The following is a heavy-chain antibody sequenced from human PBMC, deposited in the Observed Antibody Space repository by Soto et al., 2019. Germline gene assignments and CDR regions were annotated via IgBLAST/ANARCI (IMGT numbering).Heavy chain of an antibody. J-gene: IGHJ4*02. CDR2: ISSSSSYI. CDR3: ARPFGSYDSSGYPDY. D-gene: IGHD3-22*01. Sequence: GSLIVTWASSEFTFSSYSMNLVLQAPGKGLEWVPSISSSSSYIYYADSVKGRFTISRDNAKNSLYLQMNSLRAEDTAVYYCARPFGSYDSSGYPDYCGQRTLVTVSS. CDR1: EFTFSSYS. V-gene: IGHV3-21*01.